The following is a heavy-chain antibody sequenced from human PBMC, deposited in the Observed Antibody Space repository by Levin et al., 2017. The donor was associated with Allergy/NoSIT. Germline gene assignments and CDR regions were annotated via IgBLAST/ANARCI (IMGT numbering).Heavy chain of an antibody. D-gene: IGHD5-24*01. Sequence: KISCKASGGTFSSYAISWVRQAPGLGLEWMGGIIPLFYTANYAQKFQGRVTITADESTTTAYMELSSLRSEDTAVYYCARKADGSPFDYWGQGTLVTVSS. V-gene: IGHV1-69*01. CDR1: GGTFSSYA. CDR2: IIPLFYTA. J-gene: IGHJ4*02. CDR3: ARKADGSPFDY.